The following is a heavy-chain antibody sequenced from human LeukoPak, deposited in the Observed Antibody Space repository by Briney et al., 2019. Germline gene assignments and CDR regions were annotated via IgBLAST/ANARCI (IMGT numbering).Heavy chain of an antibody. V-gene: IGHV4-38-2*01. CDR2: IYHSGST. Sequence: PSETLSLTCAVSGYSISSGYYWGWIRQPPGKGLEWIGSIYHSGSTYHNPSLKSRVTISVDTSKNQFSLKLSSVTAADTAVYYCASSYSSSSGRGAFDIWGQGTMVTVSS. CDR1: GYSISSGYY. J-gene: IGHJ3*02. D-gene: IGHD6-6*01. CDR3: ASSYSSSSGRGAFDI.